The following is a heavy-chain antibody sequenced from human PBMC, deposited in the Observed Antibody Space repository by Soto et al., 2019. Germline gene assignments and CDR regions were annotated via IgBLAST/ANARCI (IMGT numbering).Heavy chain of an antibody. CDR1: GGSFSGYY. CDR3: ARGKRAAAGKALDY. Sequence: QVQLQQWGAGLLKPSETLSLTCAVYGGSFSGYYWSWIRQPPGKGLEWIGEINHSGSTNYNPSLKSRVTISVDTSKTQFSLKLSSVTAADTAVYYCARGKRAAAGKALDYWGQGTLVTVSS. CDR2: INHSGST. V-gene: IGHV4-34*01. D-gene: IGHD6-13*01. J-gene: IGHJ4*02.